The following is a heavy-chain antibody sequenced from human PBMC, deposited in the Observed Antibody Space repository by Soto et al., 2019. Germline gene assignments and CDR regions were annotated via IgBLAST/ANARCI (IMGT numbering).Heavy chain of an antibody. CDR2: IYYSGST. D-gene: IGHD3-22*01. CDR3: ARDIPYYYDSSGYYYAAFDI. V-gene: IGHV4-59*01. CDR1: GVSISSYY. Sequence: SETLSLTCTVSGVSISSYYWSWIRQPPGKGLEWIGYIYYSGSTNYNPSLKSRVTISVDTSKNQFSLKLSSVTAADTAVYYCARDIPYYYDSSGYYYAAFDIWGQGTMVT. J-gene: IGHJ3*02.